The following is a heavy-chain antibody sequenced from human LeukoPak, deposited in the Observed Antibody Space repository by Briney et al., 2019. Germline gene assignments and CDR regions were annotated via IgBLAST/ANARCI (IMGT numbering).Heavy chain of an antibody. D-gene: IGHD3-10*01. CDR3: ARDCCALGSHDY. CDR2: INQDGSVE. V-gene: IGHV3-7*04. J-gene: IGHJ4*02. Sequence: GGSLRLSCAASGFTISNYWMNWVRRAPGEGLEWVANINQDGSVEHYVDSVKGRFTISRDNAKNSLYLQMNTLRAEDTAVYYCARDCCALGSHDYWGQGALVTVSS. CDR1: GFTISNYW.